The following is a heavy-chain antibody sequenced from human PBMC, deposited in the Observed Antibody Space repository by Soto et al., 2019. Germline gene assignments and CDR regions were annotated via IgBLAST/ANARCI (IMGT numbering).Heavy chain of an antibody. CDR3: ARENSRISPRLFQH. CDR2: ISPAGTNQ. CDR1: GFIFSDYA. Sequence: GGSLRLSCVASGFIFSDYAMHWARQAPGKGLEWVALISPAGTNQYYADSAKGRFTIPRDNSKNTLYLQMNSLRPEDTGLYYCARENSRISPRLFQHWGHGTLVTVSS. D-gene: IGHD6-6*01. J-gene: IGHJ1*01. V-gene: IGHV3-30-3*01.